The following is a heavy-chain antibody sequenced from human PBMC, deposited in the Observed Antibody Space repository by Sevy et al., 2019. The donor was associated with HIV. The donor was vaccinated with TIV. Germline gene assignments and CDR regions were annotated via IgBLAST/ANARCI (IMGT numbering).Heavy chain of an antibody. V-gene: IGHV3-7*01. D-gene: IGHD3-16*02. CDR1: GFVFSSFW. CDR3: ARINLGGNYDYVWGSYRYNYEFDL. CDR2: IKEDGNEK. Sequence: GGSLRLSCVASGFVFSSFWMSWVRQAPGKGPEWVANIKEDGNEKYYVDSVKGRFIISRDNAKNTVYLQMNSLRVEDTAVYYCARINLGGNYDYVWGSYRYNYEFDLWGQGTPVTVSS. J-gene: IGHJ4*02.